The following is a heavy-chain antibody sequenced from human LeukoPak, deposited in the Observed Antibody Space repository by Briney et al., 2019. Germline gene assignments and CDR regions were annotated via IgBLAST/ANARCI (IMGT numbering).Heavy chain of an antibody. D-gene: IGHD5-24*01. CDR3: ARDPERWLQFIGNY. Sequence: ASVKVSCKASGYTFTSYGISWVRQAPGQGLEWMGWISAYNGNTNYAQKLQGRVTMTTDTSTSTAYMELRRLRSDDTAVYYCARDPERWLQFIGNYWGQGTLVTVSS. CDR1: GYTFTSYG. J-gene: IGHJ4*02. V-gene: IGHV1-18*01. CDR2: ISAYNGNT.